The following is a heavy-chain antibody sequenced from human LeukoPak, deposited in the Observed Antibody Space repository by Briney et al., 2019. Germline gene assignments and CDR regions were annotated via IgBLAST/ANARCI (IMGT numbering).Heavy chain of an antibody. D-gene: IGHD3-10*01. Sequence: PGGSLRLSCAASAFSFSKAWMSWVRQAPGKGLEWVGRIKSETDDGTTDYAAPVKGRFTISRDDSEYTLYLQMNSLKTEDTTVYYCTTDLEVRGVPDCWGQGTLVTVSS. J-gene: IGHJ4*02. CDR1: AFSFSKAW. CDR2: IKSETDDGTT. V-gene: IGHV3-15*01. CDR3: TTDLEVRGVPDC.